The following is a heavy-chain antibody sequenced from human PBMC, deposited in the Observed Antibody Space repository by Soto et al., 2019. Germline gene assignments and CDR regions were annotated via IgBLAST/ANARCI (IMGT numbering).Heavy chain of an antibody. CDR3: ARLFVVVPAAIFNYGMDV. D-gene: IGHD2-2*01. J-gene: IGHJ6*02. CDR2: IYPGDSDT. CDR1: GYSFTIDW. Sequence: GDSLKISCKGSGYSFTIDWIGLVLQMPGKGLEWMGIIYPGDSDTRYSPSFQGQVTISADKSISTAYLQWSSLKASDTAMYYCARLFVVVPAAIFNYGMDVWGQGTTVTVSS. V-gene: IGHV5-51*01.